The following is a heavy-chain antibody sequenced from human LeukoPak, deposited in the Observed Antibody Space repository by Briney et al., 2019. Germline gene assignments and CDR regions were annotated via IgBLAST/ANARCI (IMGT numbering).Heavy chain of an antibody. CDR3: ARGQAIRFLEWSRDYYVMDV. V-gene: IGHV4-34*01. Sequence: SETLSLTCAVYGGPFSGYYWSWIRQPPGKGMEWIGEINHSGSTNYNPSLKSRVTISVDTSKNQFSLKLSSVTAADTAVYYCARGQAIRFLEWSRDYYVMDVWGQGTTVTVSS. CDR2: INHSGST. J-gene: IGHJ6*02. CDR1: GGPFSGYY. D-gene: IGHD3-3*01.